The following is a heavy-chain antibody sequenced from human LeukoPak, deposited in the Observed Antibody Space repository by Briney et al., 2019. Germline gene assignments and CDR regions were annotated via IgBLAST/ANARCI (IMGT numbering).Heavy chain of an antibody. J-gene: IGHJ3*02. CDR3: ATGIYYYDSSGYSDALDI. CDR2: INPSGGST. D-gene: IGHD3-22*01. Sequence: ASVKVSCKASGYTFTSYYMHWVRQAPGQGLEWMGIINPSGGSTSYAQKFQGRVTMTRDTSTSTVYMELSSLRSEDTAVYYCATGIYYYDSSGYSDALDIWGQGTMVTVSS. CDR1: GYTFTSYY. V-gene: IGHV1-46*01.